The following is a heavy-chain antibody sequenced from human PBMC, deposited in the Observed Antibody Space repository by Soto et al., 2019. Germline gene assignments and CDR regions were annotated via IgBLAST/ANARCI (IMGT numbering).Heavy chain of an antibody. V-gene: IGHV3-23*01. CDR3: AKDPVDYGDYVINFGYDY. D-gene: IGHD4-17*01. J-gene: IGHJ4*02. CDR2: ISGSGGST. Sequence: GGSLRLSCAASGFTFSSYAMSWVRQAPGKGLEWVSAISGSGGSTYYADSVKGRFTISRDNSKNTLYLQMNSLRAEDTAVYYCAKDPVDYGDYVINFGYDYWGQGTLVTVSS. CDR1: GFTFSSYA.